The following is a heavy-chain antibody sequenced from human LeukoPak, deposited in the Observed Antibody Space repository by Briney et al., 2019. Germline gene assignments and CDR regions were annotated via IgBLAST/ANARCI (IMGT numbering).Heavy chain of an antibody. V-gene: IGHV1-69*13. D-gene: IGHD3-10*01. Sequence: SVKVSCKASGGAFSSYAISWVRQAPGQGLEWMGGIILIFGTANYAQKFQGRVTITADESTSTAYMELSSLRSEDTAVYYCARDGEGTMVRGPRTLSAYYYGMDVWGQGTTVTVSS. J-gene: IGHJ6*02. CDR3: ARDGEGTMVRGPRTLSAYYYGMDV. CDR2: IILIFGTA. CDR1: GGAFSSYA.